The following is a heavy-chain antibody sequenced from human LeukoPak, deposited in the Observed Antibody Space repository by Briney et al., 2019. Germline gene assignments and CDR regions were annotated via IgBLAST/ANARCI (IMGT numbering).Heavy chain of an antibody. D-gene: IGHD5-12*01. CDR3: ARARYSGYDFDY. CDR1: GGSISSYY. Sequence: SETLSLTCTVSGGSISSYYWSWIRQPPGGGLEWIGYIYYSGSTNYNPSLKSRVTISVDTSKNQFSLKLSSVTAADTAVYYCARARYSGYDFDYWGQGTLVTVSS. CDR2: IYYSGST. V-gene: IGHV4-59*01. J-gene: IGHJ4*02.